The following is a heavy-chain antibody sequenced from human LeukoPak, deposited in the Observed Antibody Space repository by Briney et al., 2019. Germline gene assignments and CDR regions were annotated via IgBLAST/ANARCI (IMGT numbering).Heavy chain of an antibody. Sequence: ASVKVSCKASGYTFTNYGISWVRQAPGQGLEWMGWISTYNDNTNYAQKVQGRVTMTTDTSTSTAYMELRSLRSDDTAVYYCARSLEGVSRFLDWSENWFDPWGQGTLVTVSS. CDR3: ARSLEGVSRFLDWSENWFDP. D-gene: IGHD3-9*01. CDR2: ISTYNDNT. CDR1: GYTFTNYG. J-gene: IGHJ5*02. V-gene: IGHV1-18*01.